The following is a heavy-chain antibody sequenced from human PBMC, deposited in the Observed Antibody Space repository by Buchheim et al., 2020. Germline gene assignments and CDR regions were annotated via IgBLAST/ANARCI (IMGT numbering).Heavy chain of an antibody. CDR1: GFTLSTYA. CDR2: ISHDGSNK. CDR3: ARGGRGSDDAFDY. V-gene: IGHV3-30*10. Sequence: QVQLVESGGGVVQPGRSLRLSCAASGFTLSTYAMHWVRQAPGKGLDWVAVISHDGSNKYYTDSVKGRFTISRANSKNTLYLQMNSLRAEDTAMYYCARGGRGSDDAFDYWGQGTL. J-gene: IGHJ4*02. D-gene: IGHD1-26*01.